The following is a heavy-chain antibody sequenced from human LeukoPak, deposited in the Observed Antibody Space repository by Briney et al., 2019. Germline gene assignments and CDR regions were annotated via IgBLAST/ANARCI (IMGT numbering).Heavy chain of an antibody. CDR2: INHSGST. Sequence: SETLSLTCAVYGGSFSGYYWSWIRQPPGKGLEWIGEINHSGSTNYNPSLKSRVTISVDTSKNQFSLKLSSVTAADTAVYYRASSGYSSWGFDYWGQGTLVTVSS. CDR3: ASSGYSSWGFDY. J-gene: IGHJ4*02. CDR1: GGSFSGYY. V-gene: IGHV4-34*01. D-gene: IGHD5-12*01.